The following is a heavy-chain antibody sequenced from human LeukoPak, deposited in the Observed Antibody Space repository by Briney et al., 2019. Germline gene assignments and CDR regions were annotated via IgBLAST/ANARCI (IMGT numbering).Heavy chain of an antibody. CDR3: ANVQRPTRAFDI. CDR2: IIPILGIS. CDR1: GGTFSSYA. Sequence: SGKVSDKLSGGTFSSYAIIWVRQAPGQRLEWRGRIIPILGISNYAQKFQVRVTITADKSTSTAYMELSSLRSEDTAVYYCANVQRPTRAFDIWGQGTMVTVSS. J-gene: IGHJ3*02. D-gene: IGHD3-16*01. V-gene: IGHV1-69*04.